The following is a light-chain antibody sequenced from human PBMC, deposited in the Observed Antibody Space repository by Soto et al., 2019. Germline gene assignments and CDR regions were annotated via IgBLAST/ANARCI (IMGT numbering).Light chain of an antibody. CDR3: QQYNNWPWT. CDR1: QSVSSN. J-gene: IGKJ1*01. V-gene: IGKV3-15*01. CDR2: GAS. Sequence: EIVMTQSPATLSVSPGERATLSCRASQSVSSNLAWYQQKPGQAPRLLIYGASTRATGIPARFSGGGSGTDFTLTISSLQSEDFAVYSCQQYNNWPWTCGQGTKVEIK.